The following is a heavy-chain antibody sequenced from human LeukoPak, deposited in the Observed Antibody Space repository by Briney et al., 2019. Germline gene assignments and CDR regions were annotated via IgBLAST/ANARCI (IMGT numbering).Heavy chain of an antibody. CDR3: ARVYCSSTSCYTPYYFDY. Sequence: SETLSLTCTVSGGSISSYYWSWLRQPPGKGLEWIGYIYYSGSTNYNPSLKSRVTISVDTSKNQFSLKLSSVTAADTAVYYCARVYCSSTSCYTPYYFDYWGQGTLVTVSS. CDR1: GGSISSYY. V-gene: IGHV4-59*01. D-gene: IGHD2-2*02. J-gene: IGHJ4*02. CDR2: IYYSGST.